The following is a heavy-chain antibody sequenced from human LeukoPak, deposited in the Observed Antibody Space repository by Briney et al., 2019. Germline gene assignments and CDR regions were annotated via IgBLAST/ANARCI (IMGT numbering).Heavy chain of an antibody. Sequence: GGSLRLSXAASGFTFSSYSMNWVRQAPGKGLEWVSSISSSSSYIYYADSVKGRFTISRDNAKNSLYLQMNSLRAEDTAVYYCASAGDYYYYYYMDVWGKGTTVTVSS. V-gene: IGHV3-21*06. CDR2: ISSSSSYI. CDR1: GFTFSSYS. J-gene: IGHJ6*03. CDR3: ASAGDYYYYYYMDV. D-gene: IGHD3-10*01.